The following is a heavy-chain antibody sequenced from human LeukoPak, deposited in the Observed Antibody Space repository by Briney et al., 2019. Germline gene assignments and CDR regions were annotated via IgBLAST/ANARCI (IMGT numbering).Heavy chain of an antibody. V-gene: IGHV3-53*01. Sequence: PGGSLCFTCAASGLIISSNYMSWVRQAPGRGLEWVSVIYSGDSTYYADSVKGRFTNSRHNSKNTLYLQMNSLRAEDTAIYYCAKDSAVTTRSLDLGWGQGTLVTVSS. D-gene: IGHD4-17*01. CDR3: AKDSAVTTRSLDLG. CDR2: IYSGDST. CDR1: GLIISSNY. J-gene: IGHJ4*02.